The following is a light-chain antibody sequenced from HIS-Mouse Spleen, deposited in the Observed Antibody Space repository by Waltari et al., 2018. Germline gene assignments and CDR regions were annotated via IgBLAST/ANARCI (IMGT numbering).Light chain of an antibody. CDR3: QQLNSYPPT. J-gene: IGKJ1*01. CDR2: AAS. CDR1: QGISSY. Sequence: DIQLTQSPSFLSASVGDRVIITCRASQGISSYLAWYQQKPGKAPKLLIYAASTLQSGVPSRFSGSGSGTEFTLTISNLQPEDFATYYCQQLNSYPPTFGQGTKVEIK. V-gene: IGKV1-9*01.